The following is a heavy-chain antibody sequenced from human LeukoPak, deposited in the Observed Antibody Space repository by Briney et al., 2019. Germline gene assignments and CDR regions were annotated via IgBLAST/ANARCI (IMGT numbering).Heavy chain of an antibody. Sequence: GGSLRLSCTASGFTFGDYAMSWVRQAPGKGLEWVGFIRSKAYGGTTEYAASVKGRFTISRDDSKSIAYLQMNSLKTEDTAVYYCTRGGAYYQRGYYFDYWGQGTLVTLSS. D-gene: IGHD3-10*01. CDR2: IRSKAYGGTT. CDR1: GFTFGDYA. V-gene: IGHV3-49*04. CDR3: TRGGAYYQRGYYFDY. J-gene: IGHJ4*02.